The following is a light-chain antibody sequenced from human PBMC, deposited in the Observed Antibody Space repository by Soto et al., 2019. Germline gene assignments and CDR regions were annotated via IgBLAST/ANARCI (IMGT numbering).Light chain of an antibody. CDR3: LHYGNSPT. CDR1: QSLSSGY. CDR2: DAS. Sequence: EIVLTQSPGTLSLSPGERVTLSCRASQSLSSGYLAWYQQKFSQAPRLLIYDASRRATGSPERFSGSGSGRGFAPTIIRLEPEDFAVYYCLHYGNSPTFGRGVKEHIK. V-gene: IGKV3-20*01. J-gene: IGKJ4*01.